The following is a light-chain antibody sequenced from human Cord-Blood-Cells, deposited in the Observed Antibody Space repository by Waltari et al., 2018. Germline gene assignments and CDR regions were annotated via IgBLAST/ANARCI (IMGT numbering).Light chain of an antibody. J-gene: IGLJ2*01. V-gene: IGLV2-14*01. CDR2: DVS. CDR1: SSDVGGYNY. CDR3: SSYTSSSTVV. Sequence: QSALTQPASVSGSPGQSITISCTGPSSDVGGYNYVSWYQQHPGKAPKLMIYDVSNRPSGVPNRFSGSKSGNTASLTISGLQAEDEADYYCSSYTSSSTVVFGGGTKLTVL.